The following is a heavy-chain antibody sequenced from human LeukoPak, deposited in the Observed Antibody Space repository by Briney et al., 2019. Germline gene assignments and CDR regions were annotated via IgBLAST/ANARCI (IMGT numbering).Heavy chain of an antibody. V-gene: IGHV3-66*02. Sequence: GGSLRLSCAASGLTVSSNYMSWVRQAPGKGLECVSVIYSGGSTYYADSMKGRFTISRDNSKNTLYLQMNSLRAEDTAVYYCARDPVTMVRGVINWGQGTLVTVSS. CDR2: IYSGGST. CDR1: GLTVSSNY. D-gene: IGHD3-10*01. J-gene: IGHJ4*02. CDR3: ARDPVTMVRGVIN.